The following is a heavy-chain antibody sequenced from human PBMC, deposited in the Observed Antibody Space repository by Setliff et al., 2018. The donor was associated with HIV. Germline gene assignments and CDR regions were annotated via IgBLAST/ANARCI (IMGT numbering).Heavy chain of an antibody. CDR1: GFTFSTYP. CDR2: ISGSGGST. D-gene: IGHD5-12*01. Sequence: GGSLRLSCAASGFTFSTYPMSWVRQAPGEGLEWVSGISGSGGSTYYADSVKGRFTISRDNSKNTLYLQMNSLRVEDTAIYYCARDQVAVDSVARWRKEYFMDVWGKGTTVTVSS. CDR3: ARDQVAVDSVARWRKEYFMDV. J-gene: IGHJ6*03. V-gene: IGHV3-23*01.